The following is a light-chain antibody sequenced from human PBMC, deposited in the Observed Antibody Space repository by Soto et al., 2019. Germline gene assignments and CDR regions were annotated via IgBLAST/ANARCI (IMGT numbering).Light chain of an antibody. CDR3: QKYNSAPLT. CDR2: DAS. CDR1: QSISSW. J-gene: IGKJ4*01. V-gene: IGKV1-5*01. Sequence: DIQMTQSPSTLSASVGDRVTITCRASQSISSWLAWYQQKPGKAPKLLIYDASSLESGVPSRFSGSGSGTDFTLTISSLQPEDVATYYCQKYNSAPLTLGGGTKVDIK.